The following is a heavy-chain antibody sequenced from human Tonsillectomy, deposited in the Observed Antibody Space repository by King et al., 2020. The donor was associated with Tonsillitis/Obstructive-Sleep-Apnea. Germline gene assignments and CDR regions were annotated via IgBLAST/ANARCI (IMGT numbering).Heavy chain of an antibody. J-gene: IGHJ4*02. V-gene: IGHV4-34*01. CDR3: AGVGEMATSMIDY. Sequence: VQLQQWGAGLLKPSETLSLTCAVYGGSFSGYYWSWIRQPPGKGLEWIGEINHSGSTNYNLSLKSRVTISVDTSKNQFSLQLTSVTAADTAVYYCAGVGEMATSMIDYWGQGTLVTVSS. CDR1: GGSFSGYY. D-gene: IGHD5-24*01. CDR2: INHSGST.